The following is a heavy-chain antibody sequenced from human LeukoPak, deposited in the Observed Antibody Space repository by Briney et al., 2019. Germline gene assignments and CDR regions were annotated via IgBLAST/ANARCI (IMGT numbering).Heavy chain of an antibody. CDR3: ARVGIPNYYYYMDV. CDR2: ISAYNGNT. V-gene: IGHV1-18*01. J-gene: IGHJ6*03. CDR1: GYTFASYG. D-gene: IGHD2-21*01. Sequence: ASVKVSCKASGYTFASYGISWVRQAPGQGLEWMGWISAYNGNTNYEQKLQGRVTMTTDTSTSTAYMELRSLRSDDTAVYYCARVGIPNYYYYMDVWGKGTTVTISS.